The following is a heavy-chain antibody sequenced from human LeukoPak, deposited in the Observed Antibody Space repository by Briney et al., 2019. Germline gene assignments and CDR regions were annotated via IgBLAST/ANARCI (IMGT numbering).Heavy chain of an antibody. CDR3: ATSGYSSGWYGVY. V-gene: IGHV3-30*02. CDR1: GFTFSSYG. Sequence: GGSLRLSCAASGFTFSSYGMHWVRQAPGKGLEWVAFIRYDGSNKYYADSVKGRFTISRDNSKNALYLQMNSLTAEDTAVYYCATSGYSSGWYGVYWGQGTRVTVSS. D-gene: IGHD6-19*01. J-gene: IGHJ4*02. CDR2: IRYDGSNK.